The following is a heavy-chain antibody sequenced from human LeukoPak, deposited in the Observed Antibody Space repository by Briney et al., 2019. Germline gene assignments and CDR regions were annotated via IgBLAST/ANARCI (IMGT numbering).Heavy chain of an antibody. Sequence: GGSLRLSCAASGFIVSDTYMSWVRQAPGKGLEWLSVIYSGDSSSHADSVKGRFIISRDSHKNTVYLQMNSLRVEDTAIYFCARNLGASLDYWGQGILVTVSS. CDR2: IYSGDSS. CDR1: GFIVSDTY. CDR3: ARNLGASLDY. D-gene: IGHD3-16*01. V-gene: IGHV3-66*01. J-gene: IGHJ4*02.